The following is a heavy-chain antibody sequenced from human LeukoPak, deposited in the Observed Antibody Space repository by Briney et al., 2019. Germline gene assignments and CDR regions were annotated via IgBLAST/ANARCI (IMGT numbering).Heavy chain of an antibody. V-gene: IGHV4-59*01. D-gene: IGHD3-10*01. CDR2: IYYTGGT. CDR3: ARVRDGPRGTHFDF. Sequence: SETLSLTRTVSGDSTNAYYWGWIRQSPGKGLQYIGYIYYTGGTHYSPSLHSRVTMSIDTSKNQFSLKLHSVTAADTAMYYCARVRDGPRGTHFDFWGQGTLVTVSS. CDR1: GDSTNAYY. J-gene: IGHJ4*02.